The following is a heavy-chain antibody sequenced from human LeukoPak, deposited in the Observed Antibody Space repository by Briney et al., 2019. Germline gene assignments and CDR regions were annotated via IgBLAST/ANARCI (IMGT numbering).Heavy chain of an antibody. CDR2: IYYSGST. Sequence: SETLSLTCTVSGGSISSYYWSWIRQPPGKGLEWIGYIYYSGSTNYNPSLKSRVTISVDKSKNQFSLKLSSVTAADTAVYYCAGLETYYYDSSGYYLHDYWGQGTLVTVPS. CDR1: GGSISSYY. D-gene: IGHD3-22*01. V-gene: IGHV4-59*12. J-gene: IGHJ4*02. CDR3: AGLETYYYDSSGYYLHDY.